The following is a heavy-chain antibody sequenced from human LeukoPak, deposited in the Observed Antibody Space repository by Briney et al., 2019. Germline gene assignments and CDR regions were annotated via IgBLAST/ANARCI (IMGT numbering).Heavy chain of an antibody. Sequence: PGGSLRLSCGASGFTFSAYAMSWVRQAPGKGLEWVSAISGSGGSTYYADSVKGRFTISRDNSKNTLYLQMNSLRAEDTAVYYCAKTPLYYGSGSGDYWGQGTLVTVSS. CDR2: ISGSGGST. V-gene: IGHV3-23*01. J-gene: IGHJ4*02. CDR3: AKTPLYYGSGSGDY. D-gene: IGHD3-10*01. CDR1: GFTFSAYA.